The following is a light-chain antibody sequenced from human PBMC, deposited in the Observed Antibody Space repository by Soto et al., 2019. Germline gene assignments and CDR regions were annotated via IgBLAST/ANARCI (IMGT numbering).Light chain of an antibody. J-gene: IGKJ4*01. Sequence: EIVLTQSPATLSLSPGTRATLSCRASQSIGNYLAWYQQKPGQPPRLLIYDASNRATGIPARLSGSGFGTDFTLTIDSLEPEDFAVYYCKKRSKWPLSFGGGTKVDIK. CDR2: DAS. V-gene: IGKV3-11*01. CDR1: QSIGNY. CDR3: KKRSKWPLS.